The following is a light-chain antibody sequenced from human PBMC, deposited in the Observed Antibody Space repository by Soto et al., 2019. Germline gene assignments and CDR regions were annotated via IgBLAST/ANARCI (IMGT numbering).Light chain of an antibody. CDR3: QQCNSYPWT. V-gene: IGKV3D-15*01. J-gene: IGKJ1*01. Sequence: EIVMTQSPATLSVSPGERATLSCRASQSVTSNYLAWYQQKPGQAPRLLISGASSRAAGISDRFSGSGSGTEFTLTISSLQPDDFATYYCQQCNSYPWTFGQGTKVDIK. CDR2: GAS. CDR1: QSVTSN.